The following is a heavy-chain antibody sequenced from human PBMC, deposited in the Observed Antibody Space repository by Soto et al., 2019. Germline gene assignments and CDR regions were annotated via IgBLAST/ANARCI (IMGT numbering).Heavy chain of an antibody. Sequence: SETLSLTCTVSGGSISRYYWSWIRQPPGKGLEWIGYMYNTGSTVYNPSFKSRVTISVDTSKNEFSLKLNSVTAADTAVYYCARDLWGYCGTDCYPLDVWGQGTTVTVSS. J-gene: IGHJ6*02. CDR3: ARDLWGYCGTDCYPLDV. V-gene: IGHV4-59*01. CDR2: MYNTGST. D-gene: IGHD2-21*02. CDR1: GGSISRYY.